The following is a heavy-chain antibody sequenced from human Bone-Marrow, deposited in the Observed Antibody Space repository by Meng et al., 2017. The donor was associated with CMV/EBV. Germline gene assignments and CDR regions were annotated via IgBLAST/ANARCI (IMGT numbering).Heavy chain of an antibody. CDR1: GYTFTSYD. CDR3: ARGGGGLDH. CDR2: MNPDSVNP. J-gene: IGHJ4*02. V-gene: IGHV1-8*03. Sequence: ASVKVSCKASGYTFTSYDINWVRQAAGQGLEWMGWMNPDSVNPGYAQKFQGRVTITRSTSISTVYMELSSLRSEDTAVYYCARGGGGLDHCGQGTLVTVSS. D-gene: IGHD2-15*01.